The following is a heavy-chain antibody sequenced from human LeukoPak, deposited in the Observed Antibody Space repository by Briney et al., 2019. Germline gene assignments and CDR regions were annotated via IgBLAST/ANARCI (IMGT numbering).Heavy chain of an antibody. D-gene: IGHD4-17*01. J-gene: IGHJ5*02. CDR3: ARGASAVYKVTTSWFYP. V-gene: IGHV1-2*02. CDR1: GCTFTGYY. CDR2: INPNSGGT. Sequence: GASVKVSCKASGCTFTGYYMHWVRQAPGQGLEWMGWINPNSGGTNYAQKFQGRVTMTRDTSISTAYMELSRLRSDDTAVYYCARGASAVYKVTTSWFYPWGQGTLVTVSS.